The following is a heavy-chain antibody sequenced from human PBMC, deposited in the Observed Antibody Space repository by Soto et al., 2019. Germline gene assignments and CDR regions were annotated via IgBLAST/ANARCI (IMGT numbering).Heavy chain of an antibody. CDR1: GDSVSSDITS. J-gene: IGHJ3*01. CDR3: ARGNALDV. D-gene: IGHD3-10*01. V-gene: IGHV6-1*01. CDR2: TYYRSKWFH. Sequence: QGQLQQSGPGLVKPSQTLSLTCAISGDSVSSDITSWNWIRQSPSRGLEWLGRTYYRSKWFHDYAASVKSRITINPDTYKNQFSLALNSMTPEDTAVYYCARGNALDVWGQGTVVTGSS.